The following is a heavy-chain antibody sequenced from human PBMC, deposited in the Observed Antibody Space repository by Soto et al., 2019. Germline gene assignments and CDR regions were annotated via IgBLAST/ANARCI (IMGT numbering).Heavy chain of an antibody. V-gene: IGHV3-48*02. Sequence: GSLRLSCAASGFTFSSYSMNWVRQAPGKGLEWVSYISSSSSTIYYADSVKGRFTISRDNAKNSLYLQMNSLRDEDTAVYYCARERYSGSYHTFYYYYCTDVWGQGTTVTVSS. CDR2: ISSSSSTI. J-gene: IGHJ6*02. CDR3: ARERYSGSYHTFYYYYCTDV. CDR1: GFTFSSYS. D-gene: IGHD1-26*01.